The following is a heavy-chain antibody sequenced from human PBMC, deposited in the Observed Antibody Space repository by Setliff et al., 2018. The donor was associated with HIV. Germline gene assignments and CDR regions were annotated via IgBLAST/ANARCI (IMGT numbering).Heavy chain of an antibody. CDR1: GGSISSSSYY. Sequence: PSETLSLTCTVSGGSISSSSYYWGWIRQPPGKGLEWIGSIYYSGSTYYNPSLKSRVTISVDTSKNQFSLKLSSVTAADTAVYYCARPSAGGGYNYRYFDLWGRGTLVTVSS. CDR2: IYYSGST. V-gene: IGHV4-39*01. J-gene: IGHJ2*01. D-gene: IGHD5-12*01. CDR3: ARPSAGGGYNYRYFDL.